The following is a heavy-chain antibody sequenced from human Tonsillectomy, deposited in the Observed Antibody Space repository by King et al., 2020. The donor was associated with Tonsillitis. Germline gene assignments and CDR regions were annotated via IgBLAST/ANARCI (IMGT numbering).Heavy chain of an antibody. Sequence: VQLVESGGGVVQPGKSLRLSCAASRFTFSTYTMHWVRQAPGKGLEWVAVISYDGSNKYYADSVKGRFTISRDNSKNTVSLEMNSLGAEDTAVYYCAAYDYGDYVVDYWGQGTLVTVSS. CDR3: AAYDYGDYVVDY. V-gene: IGHV3-30*04. D-gene: IGHD4-17*01. J-gene: IGHJ4*02. CDR2: ISYDGSNK. CDR1: RFTFSTYT.